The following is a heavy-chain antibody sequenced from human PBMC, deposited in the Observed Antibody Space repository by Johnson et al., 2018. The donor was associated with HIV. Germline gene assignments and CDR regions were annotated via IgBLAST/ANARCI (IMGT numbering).Heavy chain of an antibody. CDR3: ASGVSSIAARLDAFDI. CDR2: ISSSGSTI. J-gene: IGHJ3*02. CDR1: GFTFSDYY. Sequence: QVQLMESGGGLVKPGGSLRLSCAASGFTFSDYYMSWIRQAPGKGLEWVSYISSSGSTIYYADSVKGRFTISRDNAKNSLYLQMNSLRAEDTAVYYCASGVSSIAARLDAFDIWGQGTMVTVSS. V-gene: IGHV3-11*04. D-gene: IGHD6-6*01.